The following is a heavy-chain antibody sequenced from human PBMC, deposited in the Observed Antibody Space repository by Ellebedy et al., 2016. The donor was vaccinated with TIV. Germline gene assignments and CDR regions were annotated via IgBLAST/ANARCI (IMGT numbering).Heavy chain of an antibody. CDR3: ARSRYYFEF. CDR2: VSAFNGDT. Sequence: AASVKVSCKASGYTFTSYAITWVRQAPGQGLEWMGWVSAFNGDTNYAQKFQGRVTMTTDTSTTTSYMELRSLRSDDTAVYYCARSRYYFEFWGQGTLVTVSS. J-gene: IGHJ4*02. V-gene: IGHV1-18*04. CDR1: GYTFTSYA.